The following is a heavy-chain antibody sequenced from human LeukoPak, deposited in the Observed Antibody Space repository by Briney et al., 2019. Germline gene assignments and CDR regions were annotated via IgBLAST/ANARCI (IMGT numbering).Heavy chain of an antibody. J-gene: IGHJ4*02. D-gene: IGHD4/OR15-4a*01. Sequence: GGSLRLSCAASGFTVNSNYMSWVRQAPGKGLEWVSVIYSDGRTYYADSVKGRFTISRDNSKNTLYLETNSLRAEDTAVYYCAKESGALGAPLYDYWGQGTLVTGSS. CDR1: GFTVNSNY. V-gene: IGHV3-53*01. CDR3: AKESGALGAPLYDY. CDR2: IYSDGRT.